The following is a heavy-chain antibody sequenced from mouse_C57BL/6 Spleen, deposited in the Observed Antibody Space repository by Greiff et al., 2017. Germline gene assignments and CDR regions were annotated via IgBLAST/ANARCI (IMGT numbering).Heavy chain of an antibody. D-gene: IGHD1-1*01. V-gene: IGHV1-81*01. J-gene: IGHJ3*01. Sequence: QVQLQQSGAELARPGASVKLSCKASGYTFTSYGISWVKQRTGQGLEWIGEFYPRSGNINYNEKFKDKATLTADKSYSTAYMELRSLTSEDSAVYFCARWVDGCIYEAWFAYWGQGTLVTVSA. CDR2: FYPRSGNI. CDR3: ARWVDGCIYEAWFAY. CDR1: GYTFTSYG.